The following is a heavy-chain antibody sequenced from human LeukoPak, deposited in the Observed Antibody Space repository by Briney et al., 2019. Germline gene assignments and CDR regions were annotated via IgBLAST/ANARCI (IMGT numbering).Heavy chain of an antibody. CDR3: ARSKRKYCSSTSCPFDP. CDR2: INHSGST. D-gene: IGHD2-2*01. V-gene: IGHV4-34*01. J-gene: IGHJ5*02. Sequence: KPSETLSLTCAVYGGSFSGYYWSWIRQPPGKGLEWIGEINHSGSTNYNPSLKSRVTISVDTSKNQFSLKLSSVTAADTAVYYCARSKRKYCSSTSCPFDPWGQGTLVTVSS. CDR1: GGSFSGYY.